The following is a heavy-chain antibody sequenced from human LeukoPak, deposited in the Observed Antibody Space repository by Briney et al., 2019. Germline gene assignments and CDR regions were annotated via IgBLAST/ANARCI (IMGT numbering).Heavy chain of an antibody. V-gene: IGHV3-11*05. CDR1: GFTFSDYY. D-gene: IGHD5-24*01. Sequence: GGSLRLSCAASGFTFSDYYMNWIRQAPGKGLEWVSQISKTSSYTNYADSVKGRFTISRDNARNSLCLQMNSLRAEDTAVYYCTREQWLPDYWGQGTLVTVSS. CDR3: TREQWLPDY. CDR2: ISKTSSYT. J-gene: IGHJ4*02.